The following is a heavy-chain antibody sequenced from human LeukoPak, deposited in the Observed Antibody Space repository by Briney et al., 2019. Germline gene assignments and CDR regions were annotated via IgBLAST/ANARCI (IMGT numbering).Heavy chain of an antibody. CDR3: ARSHPVLYSSSPLDY. D-gene: IGHD6-6*01. J-gene: IGHJ4*02. V-gene: IGHV1-69*04. CDR2: IIPIFGIA. Sequence: SVKVSCKASGGTFSSYAISWVRQAPGQGREWMGRIIPIFGIANYAQKFQGRVTITVDKSTSTASMELSSLRSEDTAVYYCARSHPVLYSSSPLDYWGQGTLVTVSS. CDR1: GGTFSSYA.